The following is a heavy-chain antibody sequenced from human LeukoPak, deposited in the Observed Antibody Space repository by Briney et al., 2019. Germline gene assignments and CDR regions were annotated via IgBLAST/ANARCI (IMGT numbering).Heavy chain of an antibody. CDR3: AKSSSRYDSSGYVDY. Sequence: GGSLRLSCAASGFTFSSYAMSWVRQAPGKGLEWVSAISGSGGSTYYADSVKGRFTISRDNSKNTLYLQMNSLRAEDTAVYYCAKSSSRYDSSGYVDYWGQGTLVTDSS. J-gene: IGHJ4*02. CDR1: GFTFSSYA. CDR2: ISGSGGST. V-gene: IGHV3-23*01. D-gene: IGHD3-22*01.